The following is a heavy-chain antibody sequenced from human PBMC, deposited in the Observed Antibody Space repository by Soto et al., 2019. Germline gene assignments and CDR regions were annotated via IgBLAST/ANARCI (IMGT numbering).Heavy chain of an antibody. CDR2: IHTSGSI. CDR1: GGSIRIDDYY. J-gene: IGHJ1*01. D-gene: IGHD3-22*01. V-gene: IGHV4-30-4*01. CDR3: ARGLDGLHDDTSGPFPRPG. Sequence: SETLSLTCTVSGGSIRIDDYYWSWIRQAPGRGLEWIGYIHTSGSIYYNPSLKSRATMSIDTAGNQFSLKVSSVTVADTAVYYCARGLDGLHDDTSGPFPRPGWGQGTLVT.